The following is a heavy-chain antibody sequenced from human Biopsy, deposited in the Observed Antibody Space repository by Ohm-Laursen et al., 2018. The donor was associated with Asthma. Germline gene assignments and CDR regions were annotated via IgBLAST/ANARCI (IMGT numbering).Heavy chain of an antibody. CDR1: GFNFSYYS. V-gene: IGHV3-21*01. Sequence: SLRLSCAASGFNFSYYSMIWVRQAPGTGLEWVAAISSGSDYIFYADSVKGRFTISRDNAKNSLYLQMNSLRAEDTAVYYCTRTFHFWSPYHAEHYQFWGQGTLVTVSS. J-gene: IGHJ1*01. D-gene: IGHD3-3*01. CDR2: ISSGSDYI. CDR3: TRTFHFWSPYHAEHYQF.